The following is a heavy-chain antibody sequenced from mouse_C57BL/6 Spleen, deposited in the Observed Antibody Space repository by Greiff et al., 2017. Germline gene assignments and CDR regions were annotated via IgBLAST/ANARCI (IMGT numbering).Heavy chain of an antibody. CDR3: ARRRTDVSYFDY. V-gene: IGHV1-52*01. CDR1: GYTFTSYW. J-gene: IGHJ2*01. Sequence: QVQLQQPGAELVRPGSSVKLSCKASGYTFTSYWMHWVKQRPIQGLEWIGNIDPSDSETHYNQKFKDKATLTVDKSSSTAYMQLSSLTSEDSAVYYCARRRTDVSYFDYWGQGTTLTVSS. CDR2: IDPSDSET.